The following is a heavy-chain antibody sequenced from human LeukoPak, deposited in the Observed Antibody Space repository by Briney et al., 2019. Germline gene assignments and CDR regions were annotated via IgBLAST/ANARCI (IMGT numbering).Heavy chain of an antibody. CDR2: MNLNSGKT. V-gene: IGHV1-8*01. Sequence: ASVKVSCTASGYTSTNFDINWVRQATGKGLEWMGWMNLNSGKTGYRQEIQGRVAMTTNTSISTAYMELSSLRSEDTAVYYCGRGFAMDVLGQGTSVTVSS. CDR1: GYTSTNFD. D-gene: IGHD3-10*01. CDR3: GRGFAMDV. J-gene: IGHJ6*02.